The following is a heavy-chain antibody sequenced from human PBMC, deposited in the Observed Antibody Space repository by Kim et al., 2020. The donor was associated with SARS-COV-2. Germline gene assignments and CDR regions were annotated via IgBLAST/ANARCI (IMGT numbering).Heavy chain of an antibody. V-gene: IGHV5-51*01. CDR1: GYSFTSYW. D-gene: IGHD3-22*01. CDR2: IYPGDSDT. Sequence: GESLKISCKGSGYSFTSYWIGWVRQMPGKGLEWMGIIYPGDSDTRYTPSFQGQVTISADKSISTAYLQWSSLKASDTAMYYCARHSPFVDSSGYLYWYFDLWGRSTLVTVPS. CDR3: ARHSPFVDSSGYLYWYFDL. J-gene: IGHJ2*01.